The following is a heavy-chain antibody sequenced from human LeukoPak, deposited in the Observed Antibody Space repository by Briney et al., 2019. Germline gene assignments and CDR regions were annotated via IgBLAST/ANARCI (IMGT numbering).Heavy chain of an antibody. J-gene: IGHJ4*02. D-gene: IGHD3-22*01. CDR1: GYTFTSYG. CDR3: ARDSYRVTGYYDSSGYYSH. CDR2: ISAYNGNT. V-gene: IGHV1-18*01. Sequence: ASVKVSGKASGYTFTSYGISWERQAPGQGLEWMGWISAYNGNTNYAQKLQGRVTMTTDTSTSTAYMELRSLRSDDTAVYYCARDSYRVTGYYDSSGYYSHWGQGTLVTVSS.